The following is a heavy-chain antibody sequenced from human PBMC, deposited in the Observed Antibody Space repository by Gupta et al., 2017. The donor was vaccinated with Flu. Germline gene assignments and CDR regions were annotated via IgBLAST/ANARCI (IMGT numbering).Heavy chain of an antibody. D-gene: IGHD4-23*01. Sequence: EVQLLESGGGLVQPGGSLRLSCAASGFTFTTYAMRWVRQAPGKGLEWVSLISVGGGSTYYADSVKGRFTISRDNSKNTLYLQMNSLRAEDTAVYYCAKAVGNSPSRYYFDYWGQGTLVTVSS. CDR3: AKAVGNSPSRYYFDY. CDR1: GFTFTTYA. CDR2: ISVGGGST. V-gene: IGHV3-23*01. J-gene: IGHJ4*02.